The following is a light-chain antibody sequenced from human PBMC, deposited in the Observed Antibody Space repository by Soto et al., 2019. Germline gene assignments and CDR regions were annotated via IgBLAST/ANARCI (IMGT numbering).Light chain of an antibody. CDR2: EVT. J-gene: IGLJ1*01. Sequence: QSALTQPPSASGSRGQSVTIFCTGTSSDVGAYNYVSWYQQHPGKAPKLLIFEVTKRPSGVPDRFSGSKSDNTASLTVSGLQAEDEADYYCSSYAGSKHYVFGTGTKLTVL. V-gene: IGLV2-8*01. CDR3: SSYAGSKHYV. CDR1: SSDVGAYNY.